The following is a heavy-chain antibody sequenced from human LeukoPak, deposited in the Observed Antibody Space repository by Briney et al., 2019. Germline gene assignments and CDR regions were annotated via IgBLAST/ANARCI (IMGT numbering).Heavy chain of an antibody. V-gene: IGHV3-23*01. D-gene: IGHD5-12*01. Sequence: GGSLRLSCAASGFTFSSYAMSWVRQAPGKGLEWVSAISGSGGSTYYADSVKGRFTVSRDNSKNTLILQMSSLRSEDTAVYYCARNENSGWGYFDYWGQGTLVTVSS. CDR1: GFTFSSYA. J-gene: IGHJ4*02. CDR3: ARNENSGWGYFDY. CDR2: ISGSGGST.